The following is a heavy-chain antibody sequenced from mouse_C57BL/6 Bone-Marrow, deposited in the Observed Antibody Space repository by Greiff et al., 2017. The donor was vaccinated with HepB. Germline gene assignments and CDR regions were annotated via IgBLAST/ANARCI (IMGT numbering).Heavy chain of an antibody. CDR3: ARDRDYYGSSYFDY. Sequence: EVNVVESEGGLVQPGSSMKLSCTASGFTFSDYYMAWVRQVPEKGLEWVANINYDGSSTYYLDSLKSRFIISRDNAKNILYLQMSSLKSEDTATYYCARDRDYYGSSYFDYWGQGTTLTVSS. CDR2: INYDGSST. D-gene: IGHD1-1*01. V-gene: IGHV5-16*01. J-gene: IGHJ2*01. CDR1: GFTFSDYY.